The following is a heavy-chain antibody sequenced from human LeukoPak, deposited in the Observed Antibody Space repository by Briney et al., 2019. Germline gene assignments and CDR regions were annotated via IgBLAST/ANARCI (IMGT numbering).Heavy chain of an antibody. V-gene: IGHV3-13*01. CDR2: IGTAGDT. D-gene: IGHD6-13*01. CDR3: ARGVGSRRTNRAFDI. CDR1: GFTFSSYD. Sequence: GGSLRLSCAASGFTFSSYDMHWVRQATGKGLEWVSAIGTAGDTYYSGYVKGRFTISRENAKNSLYLQMNSLRAGDTAVYYCARGVGSRRTNRAFDIWGQGTMVTVSS. J-gene: IGHJ3*02.